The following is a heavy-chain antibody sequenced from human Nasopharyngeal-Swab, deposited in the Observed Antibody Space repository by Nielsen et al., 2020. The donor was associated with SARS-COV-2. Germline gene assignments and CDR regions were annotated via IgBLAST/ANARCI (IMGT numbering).Heavy chain of an antibody. J-gene: IGHJ6*02. Sequence: GSLRLSCAASGFTFSSYGMHWVRQPPGKGLEWIGEIYHSGSTNYNPSLKSRVTISVDKSKNQFSLKLSSVTAADTAVYYCARVVRIRFLEWSRYYGMDVWGQGTTVTVSS. CDR3: ARVVRIRFLEWSRYYGMDV. CDR2: IYHSGST. CDR1: GFTFSSYG. D-gene: IGHD3-3*01. V-gene: IGHV4-4*02.